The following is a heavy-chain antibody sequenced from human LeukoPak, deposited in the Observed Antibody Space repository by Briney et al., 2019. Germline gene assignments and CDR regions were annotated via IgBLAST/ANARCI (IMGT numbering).Heavy chain of an antibody. CDR3: ARDPRPYYYDSSGYPDY. J-gene: IGHJ4*02. CDR2: IIPIFGTA. CDR1: GGTFSSYA. V-gene: IGHV1-69*05. D-gene: IGHD3-22*01. Sequence: VQVSCNASGGTFSSYAISWVRQAPGQGLEWMGGIIPIFGTANYAQKFQGRVTITTDESTSTAYMELRSLRSDDTAVYYCARDPRPYYYDSSGYPDYWGQGTLVTVSS.